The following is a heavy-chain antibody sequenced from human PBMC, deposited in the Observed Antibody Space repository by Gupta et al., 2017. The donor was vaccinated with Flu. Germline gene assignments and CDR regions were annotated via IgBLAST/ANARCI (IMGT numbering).Heavy chain of an antibody. CDR3: ARRGPRYFDWLLGDLDYYYGMDV. D-gene: IGHD3-9*01. J-gene: IGHJ6*02. CDR2: INPSGGST. V-gene: IGHV1-46*01. Sequence: QVQLVQSGAEVKKPGASVKVSCKASGYTFTSYYMNWVRQAPGQGLEWMGIINPSGGSTSYAQKFQGRVTMTRDTSTSTVYMELSSLRSEDTAVYYCARRGPRYFDWLLGDLDYYYGMDVWGQGTTVTVSS. CDR1: GYTFTSYY.